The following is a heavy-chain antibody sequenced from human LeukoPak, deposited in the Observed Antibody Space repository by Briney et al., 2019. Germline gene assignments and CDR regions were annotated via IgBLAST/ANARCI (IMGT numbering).Heavy chain of an antibody. CDR3: ARQEIGVDDAFDI. Sequence: SQTLSLTCAISGDTVSRNTAAWNWIRQSPSRGLEWLGRTYHRSKWYNDYAVSVKSRITVNPDTSKNQLSLQLKSVTPEDTAVYFCARQEIGVDDAFDIWGQGAMVTVPS. V-gene: IGHV6-1*01. J-gene: IGHJ3*02. CDR2: TYHRSKWYN. CDR1: GDTVSRNTAA. D-gene: IGHD3-22*01.